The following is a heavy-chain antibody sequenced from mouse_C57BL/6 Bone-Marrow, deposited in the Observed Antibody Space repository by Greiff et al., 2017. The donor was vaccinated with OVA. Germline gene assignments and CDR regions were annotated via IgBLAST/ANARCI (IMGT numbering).Heavy chain of an antibody. V-gene: IGHV5-4*03. Sequence: EVKVEESGGGLVKPGGSLKLSCAASGFTFSSYAMSWVRQTPEKRLEWVATISDGGSYTYYPDNVKGRFTISRDNAKNNLYLQMSHLKSEDTAMYYCAMVRPIYYAMDYWGQGTSVTVSS. D-gene: IGHD2-3*01. CDR2: ISDGGSYT. J-gene: IGHJ4*01. CDR3: AMVRPIYYAMDY. CDR1: GFTFSSYA.